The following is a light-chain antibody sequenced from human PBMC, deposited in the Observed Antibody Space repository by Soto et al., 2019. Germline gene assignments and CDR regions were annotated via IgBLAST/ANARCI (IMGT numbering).Light chain of an antibody. V-gene: IGKV3-20*01. CDR1: QSVSSSY. CDR2: AAS. Sequence: EIVLTQSPGTLSLSPGERATLSCRASQSVSSSYLAWYQQKPGQAPRLLIYAASSRATGIPDRFSGSGSGTSFTLTISRLKPEDFAVYYCQQYGSSQFTFGPGTKVDIK. CDR3: QQYGSSQFT. J-gene: IGKJ3*01.